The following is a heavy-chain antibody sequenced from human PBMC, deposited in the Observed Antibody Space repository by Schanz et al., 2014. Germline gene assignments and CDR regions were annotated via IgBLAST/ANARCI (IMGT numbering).Heavy chain of an antibody. D-gene: IGHD3-10*01. CDR1: GFTFSSYG. CDR2: IRFDGSDK. V-gene: IGHV3-30*02. CDR3: AKDQLANYRGSGYNWFDP. Sequence: QVQLVESGGGVVQPGGSLRLSCAASGFTFSSYGMHWVRQAPGKGLEWGTFIRFDGSDKYYADSVKGRFSVSRDNSKNTLYLQMNSLRADATAVYYCAKDQLANYRGSGYNWFDPWGQGTLVTVSS. J-gene: IGHJ5*02.